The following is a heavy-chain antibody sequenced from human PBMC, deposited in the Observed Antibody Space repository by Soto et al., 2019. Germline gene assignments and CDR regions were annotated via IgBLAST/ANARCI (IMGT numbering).Heavy chain of an antibody. V-gene: IGHV2-5*02. D-gene: IGHD3-10*01. CDR1: GFSPDSTAVG. CDR3: AHFVLGGRFVRRVTFDY. J-gene: IGHJ4*02. Sequence: QITLNVSRPTLVQPMQTLTLTCNFSGFSPDSTAVGVGWLRHPPVKVLECLALIYWDGDKRYNPSLTNMVIITQDTSKHPVLLTVTDMSSAAAGTYVWAHFVLGGRFVRRVTFDYWGQGVLVTVSS. CDR2: IYWDGDK.